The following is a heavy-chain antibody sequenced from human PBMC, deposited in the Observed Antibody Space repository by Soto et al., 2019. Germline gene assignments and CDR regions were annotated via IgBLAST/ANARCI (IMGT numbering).Heavy chain of an antibody. D-gene: IGHD5-18*01. V-gene: IGHV4-59*08. Sequence: PSETLSLTCTVSGGSMSGYYWSWIRLPPGKPMEWIGYVHDSWGAAYNPSLRSRVAISLDTSKSQFSLSLTSVSATDTAMYYCVRQGYGPLHGLVGVWGQGTTVTVSS. CDR2: VHDSWGA. CDR1: GGSMSGYY. J-gene: IGHJ6*02. CDR3: VRQGYGPLHGLVGV.